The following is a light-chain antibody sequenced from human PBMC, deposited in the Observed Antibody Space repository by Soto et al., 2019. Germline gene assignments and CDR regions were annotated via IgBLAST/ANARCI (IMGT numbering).Light chain of an antibody. CDR3: QQYDSYRT. CDR1: QNVTTW. Sequence: HMTQSPSTLSASVGDRVTITCRASQNVTTWLAWYQHKPGKAPKLLLYDVSNLESGVPSRFSGSGSGTEFTLTISSLQSDDFATSFCQQYDSYRTFGQGTKVDIK. CDR2: DVS. J-gene: IGKJ1*01. V-gene: IGKV1-5*01.